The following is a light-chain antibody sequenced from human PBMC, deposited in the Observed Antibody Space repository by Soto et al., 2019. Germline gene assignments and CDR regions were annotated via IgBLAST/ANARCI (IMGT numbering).Light chain of an antibody. J-gene: IGKJ1*01. Sequence: DIQMTQSPSSLSASVGDRVTITCRASQSISSYLNWYQQKPGKAPKLLIYAASSLQSGVPSRFSGSGSGRDFTLTISSLQPEDFATYYCQQSYSTAPWTFGQGTKVEIK. CDR1: QSISSY. CDR2: AAS. CDR3: QQSYSTAPWT. V-gene: IGKV1-39*01.